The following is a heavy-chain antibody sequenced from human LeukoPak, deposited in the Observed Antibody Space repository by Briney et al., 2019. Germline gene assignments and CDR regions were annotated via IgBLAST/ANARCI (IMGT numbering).Heavy chain of an antibody. D-gene: IGHD2-15*01. V-gene: IGHV3-7*01. J-gene: IGHJ4*02. CDR1: GFTFSSYW. CDR2: IKQDGSEK. Sequence: GGSLRLSCAASGFTFSSYWMSWVRQAPGKGLEWVANIKQDGSEKYYVDSVKGRFTISRGNAKNSLYLQMNSLRAEDTAVYYCAREGDIVVVSSAFDYWGQGTLVTVSS. CDR3: AREGDIVVVSSAFDY.